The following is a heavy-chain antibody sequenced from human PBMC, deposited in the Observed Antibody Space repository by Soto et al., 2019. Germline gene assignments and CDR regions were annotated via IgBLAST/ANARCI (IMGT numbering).Heavy chain of an antibody. CDR2: ISAYNGNT. D-gene: IGHD1-26*01. Sequence: ASVKVSCKASGYTFTSYGISWVRQAPGQGLEWMGWISAYNGNTNYAQKLQGRVTMTTDTSTSTACMELRSLRSDGTAVYYCARDAGATRYYGMDVWGQGTTVTVSS. CDR1: GYTFTSYG. V-gene: IGHV1-18*01. CDR3: ARDAGATRYYGMDV. J-gene: IGHJ6*02.